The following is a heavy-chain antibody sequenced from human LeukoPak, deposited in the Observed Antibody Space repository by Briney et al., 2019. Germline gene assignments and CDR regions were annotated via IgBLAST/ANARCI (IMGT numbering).Heavy chain of an antibody. CDR3: ARMPWVRGVIYYYMDV. V-gene: IGHV4-59*01. J-gene: IGHJ6*03. CDR1: GGSISSYY. D-gene: IGHD3-10*01. CDR2: IYYSGST. Sequence: PSETLSLTCTVSGGSISSYYWSWIRQPPGKGLEWIGYIYYSGSTNYNPSLKSRVTISVDTSKNQFSLKLSSVTAADTAVYYCARMPWVRGVIYYYMDVWGKGTTVTISS.